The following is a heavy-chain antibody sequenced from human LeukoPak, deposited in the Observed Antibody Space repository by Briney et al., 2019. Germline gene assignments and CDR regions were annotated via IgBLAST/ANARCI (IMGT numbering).Heavy chain of an antibody. CDR2: INWNGGSI. CDR1: GFTFDDYG. CDR3: ARGTLKAAATDFDY. V-gene: IGHV3-20*04. Sequence: AGGSLRLSCAASGFTFDDYGMSWVRQAPGKGLEWVSGINWNGGSIGYADSVKGRFTISRDNAKNSLYLQMNSLRAEDTALYYCARGTLKAAATDFDYWGQGTLVTVSS. J-gene: IGHJ4*02. D-gene: IGHD6-13*01.